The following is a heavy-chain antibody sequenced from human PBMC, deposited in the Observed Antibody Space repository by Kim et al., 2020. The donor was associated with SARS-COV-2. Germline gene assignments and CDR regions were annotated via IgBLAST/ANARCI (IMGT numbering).Heavy chain of an antibody. D-gene: IGHD5-12*01. Sequence: SETLSLTCAVYGGSFSGYYWSWIRQPPGKGLEWIGEINHSGSTNYNPSLKSRVTISVDTSKNQFSLKLSSVTAADTAVYYCAIGRHRAIGWIYYYGMDVWGQGTTVTVSS. V-gene: IGHV4-34*01. J-gene: IGHJ6*02. CDR3: AIGRHRAIGWIYYYGMDV. CDR2: INHSGST. CDR1: GGSFSGYY.